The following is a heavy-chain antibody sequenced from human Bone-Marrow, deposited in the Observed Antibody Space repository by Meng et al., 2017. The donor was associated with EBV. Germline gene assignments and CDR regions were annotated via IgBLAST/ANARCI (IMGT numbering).Heavy chain of an antibody. CDR3: ARTPGPPMIVVASSWFDP. Sequence: QVPLQTWGAAPLIPSDTLSLTCAVHGGSFSGYYWSWIRQPPGKGLEWIGEINHSGSTNYNPSLKSRVTISVDTSKNQFSLKLSSVTAADTAVYYCARTPGPPMIVVASSWFDPWGQGTLVTVSS. CDR2: INHSGST. D-gene: IGHD3-22*01. V-gene: IGHV4-34*01. J-gene: IGHJ5*02. CDR1: GGSFSGYY.